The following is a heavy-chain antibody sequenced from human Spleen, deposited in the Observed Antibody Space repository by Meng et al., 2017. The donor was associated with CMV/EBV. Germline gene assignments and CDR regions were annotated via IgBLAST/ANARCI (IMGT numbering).Heavy chain of an antibody. CDR2: INSDGSST. D-gene: IGHD2-2*01. J-gene: IGHJ6*02. CDR3: ATFPWSIPVSMRWGDYKKDGLDV. CDR1: GFTFSSYW. Sequence: GESLKISCAASGFTFSSYWMHWVRQAPGKGLVWVSRINSDGSSTSSADSVKGRFTISRANDANSLFLQMTSLRTDDTAVYYCATFPWSIPVSMRWGDYKKDGLDVWGQGTTVTVSS. V-gene: IGHV3-74*01.